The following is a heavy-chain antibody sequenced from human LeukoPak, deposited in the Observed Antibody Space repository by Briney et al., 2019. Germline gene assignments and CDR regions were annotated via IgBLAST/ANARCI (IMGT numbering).Heavy chain of an antibody. V-gene: IGHV4-34*01. Sequence: SETLSPTCAVYGGSFSGYYWSWIRQPPGKGLEWIGEINHSGSTNYNPSLKSRVTISVDTSKNQFSLKLSSVTAADTAVYYCARGRGSGSYYARLYYYYGMDVWGKGTTVTVSS. J-gene: IGHJ6*04. D-gene: IGHD3-10*01. CDR2: INHSGST. CDR3: ARGRGSGSYYARLYYYYGMDV. CDR1: GGSFSGYY.